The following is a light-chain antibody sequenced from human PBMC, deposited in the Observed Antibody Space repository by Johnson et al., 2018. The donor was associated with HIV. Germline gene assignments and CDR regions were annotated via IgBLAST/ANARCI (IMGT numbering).Light chain of an antibody. V-gene: IGLV1-51*02. CDR2: ENN. Sequence: QSVLTQPPSVSAAPGQKVTISCSGSSCDIGNNYVSWHQQLPGTAPKFLIYENNKRPSGITDRFSGSKSGTSATLGINGLQTGDEADYYCGTLDNSLSTGGVCGTGTKVTVL. CDR3: GTLDNSLSTGGV. J-gene: IGLJ1*01. CDR1: SCDIGNNY.